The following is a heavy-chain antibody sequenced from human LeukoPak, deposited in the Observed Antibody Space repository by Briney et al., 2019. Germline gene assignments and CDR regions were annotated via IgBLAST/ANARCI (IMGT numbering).Heavy chain of an antibody. CDR3: ARAEHDWIYYIDY. CDR1: GFTFNTYA. J-gene: IGHJ4*02. D-gene: IGHD5-12*01. Sequence: GRSLRLSCAASGFTFNTYALHWVRQAPGKGLEWVAVLSYDGVTDFYGDSVKGRFTISRDNSKNTVYLQMNSLRTEDTAVYYCARAEHDWIYYIDYWGQGTLVTVSS. V-gene: IGHV3-30-3*01. CDR2: LSYDGVTD.